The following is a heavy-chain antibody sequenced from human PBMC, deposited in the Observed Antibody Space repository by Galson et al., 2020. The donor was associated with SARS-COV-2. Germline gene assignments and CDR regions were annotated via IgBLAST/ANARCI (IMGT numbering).Heavy chain of an antibody. Sequence: SGPTLVKPTQTLTLTCSFSGFSLIPSGMCVSWIRQPPGKALEWLARIDWDDDKYYSTSLKTRLTISKDTSRNQVVLTMTNMDPVDTATYYCARAPTVTTSIYVDYWGQGILVTVSS. V-gene: IGHV2-70*11. CDR2: IDWDDDK. CDR1: GFSLIPSGMC. CDR3: ARAPTVTTSIYVDY. D-gene: IGHD4-17*01. J-gene: IGHJ4*02.